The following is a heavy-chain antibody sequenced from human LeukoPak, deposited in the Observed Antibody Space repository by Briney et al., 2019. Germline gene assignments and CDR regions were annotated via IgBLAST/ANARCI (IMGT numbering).Heavy chain of an antibody. V-gene: IGHV3-23*01. D-gene: IGHD3-10*01. CDR1: GFTFSSYA. CDR3: LPYFFYGSGRFDY. J-gene: IGHJ4*02. Sequence: PGGSLRLSCAASGFTFSSYAMSWVRQAPGKGLKWVSAISGSGGSTYYADSVKGRFTISRDNSKNTLYLQMNSLRAEDTAVYYCLPYFFYGSGRFDYWGQGTLVTVSS. CDR2: ISGSGGST.